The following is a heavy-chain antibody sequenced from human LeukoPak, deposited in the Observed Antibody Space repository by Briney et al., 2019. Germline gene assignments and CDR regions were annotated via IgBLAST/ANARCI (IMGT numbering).Heavy chain of an antibody. CDR2: INPSGGST. CDR3: ARTSHYVDIAATIPYGIYYFDY. Sequence: ASVKVSCKASGDTFSSYYMHWVRQAPGQGLEWMGIINPSGGSTNYAQKLQGRVTMTTDTSTSTAYMELRSLRSDDTAVYYCARTSHYVDIAATIPYGIYYFDYWGQGTLVTVSS. J-gene: IGHJ4*02. V-gene: IGHV1-46*01. CDR1: GDTFSSYY. D-gene: IGHD5-12*01.